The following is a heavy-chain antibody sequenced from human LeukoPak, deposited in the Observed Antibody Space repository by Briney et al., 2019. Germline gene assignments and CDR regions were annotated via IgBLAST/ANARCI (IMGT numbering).Heavy chain of an antibody. D-gene: IGHD1-1*01. Sequence: SETLSLTCTVSGDSISSYYLSWIRQPPGKGLEWIGYIYDSGSTNYNPSLKSRVTISLDTSKNQFSLKLRSVTAADTALYYCARGNPVATTGTKGGWFDPWGQGTLVTVSS. J-gene: IGHJ5*02. CDR3: ARGNPVATTGTKGGWFDP. V-gene: IGHV4-59*01. CDR1: GDSISSYY. CDR2: IYDSGST.